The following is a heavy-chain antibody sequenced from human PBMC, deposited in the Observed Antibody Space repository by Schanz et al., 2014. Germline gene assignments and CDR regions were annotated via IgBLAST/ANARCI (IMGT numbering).Heavy chain of an antibody. CDR1: GFTLSSYA. D-gene: IGHD3-16*01. CDR3: AKGLYYDNTGGGFDY. J-gene: IGHJ4*02. V-gene: IGHV3-30-3*01. Sequence: QVQLVESGGGVVQPGRSLRLSCAAYGFTLSSYAMHWVRQAPGKGLEWVAVISYDGSNKYYADSVKGRFTISRDNSKNTLSLQMNSLRAEYTAVYYCAKGLYYDNTGGGFDYWGQGTLVTVSS. CDR2: ISYDGSNK.